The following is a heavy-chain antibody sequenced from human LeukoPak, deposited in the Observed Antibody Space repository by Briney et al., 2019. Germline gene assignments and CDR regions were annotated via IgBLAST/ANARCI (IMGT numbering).Heavy chain of an antibody. CDR2: IYSGGST. CDR3: ASGDSGSYYFDY. Sequence: PGGSLRLSCVASGFTVSSNYMSWVRQAPGKGLEWVSVIYSGGSTYYADSVKGRFTISRDNSKNTLYLQMNSLRAEDTAVYYCASGDSGSYYFDYWGQGTLVTVSS. D-gene: IGHD1-26*01. CDR1: GFTVSSNY. J-gene: IGHJ4*02. V-gene: IGHV3-53*01.